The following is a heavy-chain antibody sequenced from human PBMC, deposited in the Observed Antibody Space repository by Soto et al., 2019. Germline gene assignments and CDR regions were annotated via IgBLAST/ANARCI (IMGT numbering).Heavy chain of an antibody. J-gene: IGHJ4*02. CDR3: AQTYGDYDLYGYSFDY. CDR1: GFSLSTSGVG. CDR2: IYWDDDK. D-gene: IGHD4-17*01. Sequence: QITLKESGPTLVKPTQTLTLTCTFSGFSLSTSGVGVGWIRQPPGKALEWLALIYWDDDKRYSPSLKSRLTITKDTAKNQVVLTMTNMDPVDTATYYCAQTYGDYDLYGYSFDYWGQGTLVTVSS. V-gene: IGHV2-5*02.